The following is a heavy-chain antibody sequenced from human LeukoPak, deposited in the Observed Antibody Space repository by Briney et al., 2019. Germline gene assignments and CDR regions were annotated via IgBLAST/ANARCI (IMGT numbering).Heavy chain of an antibody. D-gene: IGHD1-26*01. CDR3: AREVRGLWVHYYYMDV. Sequence: SETLSLTCTVSGGSISSSSYYWGWIRQPPGKGLEWIGSIYYSGSTYYNPSLKSRVTISVDTSKNQFSLKLSSVTAADTAVYYCAREVRGLWVHYYYMDVWGKGTTVTVSS. J-gene: IGHJ6*03. CDR1: GGSISSSSYY. CDR2: IYYSGST. V-gene: IGHV4-39*02.